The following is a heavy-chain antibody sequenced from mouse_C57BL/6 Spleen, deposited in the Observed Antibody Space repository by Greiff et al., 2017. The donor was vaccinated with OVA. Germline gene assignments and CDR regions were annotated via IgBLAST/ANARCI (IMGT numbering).Heavy chain of an antibody. Sequence: DVKLQESGPGLVKPSQSLSLTCSVTGYSITSGYYWNWIRQFPGNKLEWMGYISYDGSNNYNPSLKNRISITRDTSKNQFCLKLNSVTTEDTATYYCAREDWDRPYAMDYWGQGTSVTVSS. CDR1: GYSITSGYY. J-gene: IGHJ4*01. V-gene: IGHV3-6*01. CDR3: AREDWDRPYAMDY. D-gene: IGHD4-1*01. CDR2: ISYDGSN.